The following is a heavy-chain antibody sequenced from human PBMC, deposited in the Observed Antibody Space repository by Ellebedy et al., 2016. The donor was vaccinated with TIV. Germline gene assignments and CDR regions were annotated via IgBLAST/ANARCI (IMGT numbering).Heavy chain of an antibody. CDR3: ARGRRGADRQVGFY. CDR2: INAGNGKT. Sequence: ASVKVSCKASGYIFSDYAMHWVRQAPGQGLEWMGWINAGNGKTKYSQNFQDRITITRDTSASTAYMELSSLRSEDTAVYYCARGRRGADRQVGFYWGQGTLVTVSS. V-gene: IGHV1-3*01. CDR1: GYIFSDYA. J-gene: IGHJ4*02. D-gene: IGHD1-14*01.